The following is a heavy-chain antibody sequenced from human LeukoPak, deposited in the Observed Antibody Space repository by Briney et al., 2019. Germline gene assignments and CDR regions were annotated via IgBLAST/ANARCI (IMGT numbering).Heavy chain of an antibody. CDR2: IYYSGST. CDR3: ARDHSGGVVDY. V-gene: IGHV4-30-4*01. D-gene: IGHD2-15*01. CDR1: GGSISSGDYY. J-gene: IGHJ4*02. Sequence: SETLSLTCTVSGGSISSGDYYWSWIRQPPGKGLEWIGYIYYSGSTYYNPSLKSRVTISVDTSKNQFSLKLSSVTAGDTAVYYCARDHSGGVVDYWGQGTLVTVSS.